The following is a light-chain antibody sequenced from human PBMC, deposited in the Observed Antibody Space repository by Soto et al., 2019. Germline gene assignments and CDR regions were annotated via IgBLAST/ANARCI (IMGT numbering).Light chain of an antibody. CDR3: STWYESLKGDVV. V-gene: IGLV1-44*01. CDR2: SND. CDR1: SSNIGGNY. Sequence: QSVLTQPPSVSGTPGQRVTISCFGSSSNIGGNYVRWYQQLPGPAPKLLIYSNDRRPSGVPDPFSGFKSGTSASLAISGLGSEDEDVSHCSTWYESLKGDVVFGGGTKVTVL. J-gene: IGLJ2*01.